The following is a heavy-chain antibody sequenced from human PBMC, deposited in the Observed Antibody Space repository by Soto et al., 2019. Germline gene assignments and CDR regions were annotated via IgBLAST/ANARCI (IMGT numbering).Heavy chain of an antibody. V-gene: IGHV4-39*01. CDR2: IFYDGST. D-gene: IGHD6-13*01. CDR1: GDSISGSPYF. CDR3: ARLQAAVPHY. J-gene: IGHJ4*02. Sequence: QLQLQESGPGLVMPSETLSLTCTVSGDSISGSPYFWGWIRQPPGKRLEWIGSIFYDGSTLYTPSLRSRVTISVDTSKNQFSLKLASVAAADTATYFCARLQAAVPHYWGQGTLVTVSS.